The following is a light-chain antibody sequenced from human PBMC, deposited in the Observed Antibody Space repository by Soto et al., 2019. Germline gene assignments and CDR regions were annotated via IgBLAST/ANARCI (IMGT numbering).Light chain of an antibody. J-gene: IGKJ5*01. CDR1: QSVSSSY. V-gene: IGKV3-15*01. CDR3: QPYNNWPLT. CDR2: GAS. Sequence: PGERATLSCRASQSVSSSYLACYQQKPGQAPRLLIYGASTRATGVPARFSGSRSGPEFTLTINSLQSEDFAIYYCQPYNNWPLTFGGGTRLEIK.